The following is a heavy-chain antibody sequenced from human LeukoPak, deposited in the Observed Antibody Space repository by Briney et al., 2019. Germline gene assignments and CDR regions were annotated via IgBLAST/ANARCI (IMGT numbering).Heavy chain of an antibody. D-gene: IGHD1-1*01. CDR1: GYTFSTFG. V-gene: IGHV1-18*01. CDR3: ARRNDGILGPTDL. Sequence: AAVTVSCKASGYTFSTFGITWVRQAPGQGLEYMGWISVYTGDTNSTQEFQGRVTMTTDTSTSKAYMHLRSLRSGDTAIYYCARRNDGILGPTDLWGQGTLVTVP. CDR2: ISVYTGDT. J-gene: IGHJ5*02.